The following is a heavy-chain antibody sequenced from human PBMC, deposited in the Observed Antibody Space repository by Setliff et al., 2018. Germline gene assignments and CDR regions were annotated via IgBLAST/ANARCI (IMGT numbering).Heavy chain of an antibody. CDR2: INAGNGNT. CDR3: ARSGGSSWQTKLDY. CDR1: GYTFTSYY. V-gene: IGHV1-3*03. D-gene: IGHD6-13*01. J-gene: IGHJ4*02. Sequence: GASVKVSCKASGYTFTSYYMHWVRQAPGQRLEWMGWINAGNGNTKYSQEFQGRVTITRDTSASTAYMELSSLRSEDMAVYYCARSGGSSWQTKLDYWGQGTLVTVSS.